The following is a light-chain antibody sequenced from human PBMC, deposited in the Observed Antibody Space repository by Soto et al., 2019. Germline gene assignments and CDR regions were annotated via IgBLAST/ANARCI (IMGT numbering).Light chain of an antibody. CDR1: QDVRTW. J-gene: IGKJ3*01. CDR3: QQVNDLPLT. Sequence: IQMTQSPSSVSASIGDRVTLTCRASQDVRTWLAWYQQKPGRAPKLLIHAASRLQSGVPSRFSGSGSGTDFTLTISNLQPDDLGTYCCQQVNDLPLTFGPGTKVDIK. CDR2: AAS. V-gene: IGKV1-12*01.